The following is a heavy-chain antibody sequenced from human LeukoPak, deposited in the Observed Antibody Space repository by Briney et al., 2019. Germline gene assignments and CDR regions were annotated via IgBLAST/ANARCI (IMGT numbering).Heavy chain of an antibody. D-gene: IGHD3-10*01. Sequence: VASVKVSCRASGYPFSIYYIHWVRQAPGQRLEWMGIINPSDGDSVYAEKFRGRVTMTRDTSTSTVYMELSSLRGDDTAEYFCARLPRGKYFFDYWGQGTLVTVPS. CDR1: GYPFSIYY. V-gene: IGHV1-46*01. CDR3: ARLPRGKYFFDY. CDR2: INPSDGDS. J-gene: IGHJ4*02.